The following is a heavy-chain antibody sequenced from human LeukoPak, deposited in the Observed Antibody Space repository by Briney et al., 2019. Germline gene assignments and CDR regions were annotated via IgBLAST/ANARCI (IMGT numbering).Heavy chain of an antibody. V-gene: IGHV4-38-2*01. Sequence: KPSETLSLTCAVSGYSISSGYYWGWIRQPPGKGREWIGSIYHSGSTYYNPSLKSRVTLSVDTSKNQFSLKLSSVTAAATAVYYCARFSTAVVTFEYWGQGTLVTVSS. J-gene: IGHJ4*02. CDR1: GYSISSGYY. CDR2: IYHSGST. CDR3: ARFSTAVVTFEY. D-gene: IGHD4-23*01.